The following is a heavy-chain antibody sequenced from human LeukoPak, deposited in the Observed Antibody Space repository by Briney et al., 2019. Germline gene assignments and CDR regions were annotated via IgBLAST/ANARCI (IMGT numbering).Heavy chain of an antibody. CDR3: VRPDSSSRLD. D-gene: IGHD6-13*01. Sequence: PGGSLRLSCAASGFTFSSYEMNWVRQAPGKGLEWVSYISSGALTIFYADSVKGRFTISRDNAKNSLFLQMSGLRVEDTAVYYCVRPDSSSRLDWGRGTLVTVSS. CDR2: ISSGALTI. J-gene: IGHJ4*02. CDR1: GFTFSSYE. V-gene: IGHV3-48*03.